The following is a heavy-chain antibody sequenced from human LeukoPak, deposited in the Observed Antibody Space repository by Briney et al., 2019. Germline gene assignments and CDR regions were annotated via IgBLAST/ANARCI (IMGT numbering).Heavy chain of an antibody. CDR3: ARDEGYARGAFDI. CDR1: GFTFSSYG. Sequence: GGSLRLSCAASGFTFSSYGMHWVRQAPGKGLEWVAVIWYDGSNKYYADSVKGRFTVSRDNSKNTLYLQMNSLRAEDTAVYYCARDEGYARGAFDIWGQGTMVTVSS. CDR2: IWYDGSNK. V-gene: IGHV3-33*01. D-gene: IGHD3-16*01. J-gene: IGHJ3*02.